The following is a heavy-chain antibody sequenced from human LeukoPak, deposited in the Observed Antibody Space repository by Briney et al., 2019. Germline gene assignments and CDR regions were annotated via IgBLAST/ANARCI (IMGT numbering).Heavy chain of an antibody. V-gene: IGHV4-39*07. CDR2: IYTSGST. Sequence: SETLSLTCTVSGGSISSSSYYWGWIRQPPGKGLEWIGRIYTSGSTYYNPSLKSRVTMSVDTSKNQFSLKLNSVIAADTAVYYCARENSGWYYFDYWGQGTLVTVSS. D-gene: IGHD6-19*01. CDR3: ARENSGWYYFDY. CDR1: GGSISSSSYY. J-gene: IGHJ4*02.